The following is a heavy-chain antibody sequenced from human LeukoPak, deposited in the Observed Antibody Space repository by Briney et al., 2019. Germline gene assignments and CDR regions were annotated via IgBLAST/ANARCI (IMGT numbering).Heavy chain of an antibody. CDR3: ARDLRLVY. D-gene: IGHD6-6*01. CDR1: GFTFSDYY. Sequence: NPGGSLRLSCAASGFTFSDYYMSWIRQAPGKGLEWVSYISATSSFTNYADSVKGRFTVSRDNAKNSLYLQMNTLRVEDTAVYYCARDLRLVYWGQGTLVTVPS. V-gene: IGHV3-11*06. J-gene: IGHJ4*02. CDR2: ISATSSFT.